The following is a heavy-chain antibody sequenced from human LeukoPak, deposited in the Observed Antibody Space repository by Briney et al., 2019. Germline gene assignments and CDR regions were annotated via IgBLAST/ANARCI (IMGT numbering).Heavy chain of an antibody. V-gene: IGHV4-59*01. CDR3: ARGALRQPDYFDY. D-gene: IGHD1-14*01. Sequence: SETLSLTCTVSGGSISDYYWSWIRQPPGRGLEWIGHIYYSRSTHYNPSLKSRVTISVDTSKNQFSLKLSSVTAADTAVYYCARGALRQPDYFDYWGQGTLVTVSS. CDR1: GGSISDYY. CDR2: IYYSRST. J-gene: IGHJ4*02.